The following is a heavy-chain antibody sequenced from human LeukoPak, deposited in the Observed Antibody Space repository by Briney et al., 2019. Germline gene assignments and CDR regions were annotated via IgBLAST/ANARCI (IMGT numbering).Heavy chain of an antibody. CDR2: INPNSGGT. CDR1: GGTFSSYA. J-gene: IGHJ6*03. V-gene: IGHV1-2*02. CDR3: ASHLIVVVPAATVGYYYMDV. D-gene: IGHD2-2*01. Sequence: ASVKVSCKASGGTFSSYAISWVRQAPGQGLEWMGWINPNSGGTNYAQKFQGRVTMTRDTSISTAYMELSRLRSDDTAVYYCASHLIVVVPAATVGYYYMDVWGKGTTVTVSS.